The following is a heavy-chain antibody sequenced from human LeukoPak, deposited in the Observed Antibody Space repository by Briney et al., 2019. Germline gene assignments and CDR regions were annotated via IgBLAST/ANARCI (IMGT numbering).Heavy chain of an antibody. CDR2: IIPIFGTA. Sequence: VASVKVSCKASGGTFSSYAISWVRQAPGQGLEWMGGIIPIFGTANYAQKFQGRVTITADKSTSTAYMELSSLRSEDTAVYYCARDQEWFGELSDYYYGMDVWGKGTTVTVSS. J-gene: IGHJ6*04. CDR1: GGTFSSYA. CDR3: ARDQEWFGELSDYYYGMDV. V-gene: IGHV1-69*06. D-gene: IGHD3-10*01.